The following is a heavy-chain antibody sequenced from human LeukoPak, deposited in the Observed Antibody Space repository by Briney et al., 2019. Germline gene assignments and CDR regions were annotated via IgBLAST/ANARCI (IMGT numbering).Heavy chain of an antibody. J-gene: IGHJ4*02. CDR2: IIPIFGTA. D-gene: IGHD5-18*01. CDR3: ARDGWSDTAMATGSFYFDY. V-gene: IGHV1-69*05. CDR1: GGTFSSYA. Sequence: SVKVSCKASGGTFSSYAISWVRQAPGPGREGVGRIIPIFGTANYAQKFQGRVTITTDESTSTDYMELSSLRSEDTAVYYCARDGWSDTAMATGSFYFDYWGQGTLVTVSS.